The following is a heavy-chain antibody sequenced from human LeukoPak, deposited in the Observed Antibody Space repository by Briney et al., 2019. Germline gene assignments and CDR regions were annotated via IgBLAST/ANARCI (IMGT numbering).Heavy chain of an antibody. CDR1: VYSFTSYW. CDR3: ARGNCYDSSGYSESDY. D-gene: IGHD3-22*01. J-gene: IGHJ4*02. Sequence: GESLKISCKGSVYSFTSYWIGWVRQMPGKGLEWMGIIYPGDSDTRYSPSFQGQVTISADKSISTAYLQWSSLKASVTTMYYCARGNCYDSSGYSESDYWGQGTLVTVSS. CDR2: IYPGDSDT. V-gene: IGHV5-51*01.